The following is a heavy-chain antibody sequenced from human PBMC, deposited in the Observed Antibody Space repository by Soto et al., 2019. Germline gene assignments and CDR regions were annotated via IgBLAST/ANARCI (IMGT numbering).Heavy chain of an antibody. CDR2: ISYDGSNK. Sequence: QVQLVESGGGVVQPGRSLRLSCAASGFTFSSYGMHWVRQAPGKGLEWVAVISYDGSNKYYADSVKGRFTISRDNSKNTLYLQMNSPRAEDTAVYYCAKDLRDGYNLAYYYGMDVWGQGTTVTVSS. CDR3: AKDLRDGYNLAYYYGMDV. CDR1: GFTFSSYG. V-gene: IGHV3-30*18. D-gene: IGHD5-12*01. J-gene: IGHJ6*02.